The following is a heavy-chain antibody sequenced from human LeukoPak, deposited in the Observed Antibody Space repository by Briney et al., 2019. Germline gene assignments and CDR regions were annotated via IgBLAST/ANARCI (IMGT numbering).Heavy chain of an antibody. CDR3: ARGGYDILTGFFVRGPYYFDY. Sequence: PSETLSLTCAVYGGSFSGYYWSWLRQPPGKGLEWIGEINHSGSTNYNPSLKSRVTISVDTSKNQFSLKLSSVTAADTAVYYCARGGYDILTGFFVRGPYYFDYWGQGTLVTVSS. CDR1: GGSFSGYY. J-gene: IGHJ4*02. V-gene: IGHV4-34*01. D-gene: IGHD3-9*01. CDR2: INHSGST.